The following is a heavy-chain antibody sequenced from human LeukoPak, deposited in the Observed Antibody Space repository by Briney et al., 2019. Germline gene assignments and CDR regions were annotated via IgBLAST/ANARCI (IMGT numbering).Heavy chain of an antibody. CDR2: INTDGSTT. J-gene: IGHJ4*02. CDR1: GFTFSSYW. CDR3: TRGGVDY. Sequence: PGGSLRLSCAASGFTFSSYWMSWVRQAPGKGLVWVSRINTDGSTTTYADSVKGRFTISRDNAKNTLYPQMNSLRAEDTAVYYCTRGGVDYWGQGTLVTVSS. V-gene: IGHV3-74*01.